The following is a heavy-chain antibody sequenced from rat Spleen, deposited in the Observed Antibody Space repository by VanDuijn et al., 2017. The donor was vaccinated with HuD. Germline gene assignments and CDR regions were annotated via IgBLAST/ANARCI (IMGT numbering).Heavy chain of an antibody. CDR2: ISYDGGNT. V-gene: IGHV5-29*01. J-gene: IGHJ2*01. CDR1: GFTFSNYG. CDR3: ARVFLDHFDY. Sequence: EVQLVESGGVLVQPGRSLKLSCAASGFTFSNYGMAWVRQAPTQGLEWVATISYDGGNTYYRDSVKGGFTISRDNAKSTVYLQMDSLRSEDTATYYCARVFLDHFDYWGQGVKVTVSS.